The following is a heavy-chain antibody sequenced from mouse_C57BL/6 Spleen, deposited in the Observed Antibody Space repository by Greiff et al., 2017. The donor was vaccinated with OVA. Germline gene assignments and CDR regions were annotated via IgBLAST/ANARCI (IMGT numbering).Heavy chain of an antibody. CDR1: GYTFTSYW. CDR3: AIDYDYDEFYAMDY. D-gene: IGHD2-4*01. Sequence: QVQLQQPGAELVKPGASVKVSCKASGYTFTSYWMHWVKQRPGQGLEWIGRIHPSDIDTNYNQKFKGKATLTVAKSSSTAYMQLSSLTSEDSAVYYCAIDYDYDEFYAMDYWGQGTSVTVSS. J-gene: IGHJ4*01. V-gene: IGHV1-74*01. CDR2: IHPSDIDT.